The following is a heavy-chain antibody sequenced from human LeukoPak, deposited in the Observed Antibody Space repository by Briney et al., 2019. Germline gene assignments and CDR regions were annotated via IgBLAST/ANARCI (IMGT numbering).Heavy chain of an antibody. D-gene: IGHD2-2*01. CDR3: ARVRSTSINYYYYGMDV. J-gene: IGHJ6*02. CDR1: GGSFSGYY. V-gene: IGHV4-34*01. Sequence: PSETLSLTCAVYGGSFSGYYWSWIRQPPGKGLEWIGEINHSGSTNYNPSLKSRVTISVDTSKNQFSLKLSSVTAADTAVYYCARVRSTSINYYYYGMDVWGQGTTVTVSS. CDR2: INHSGST.